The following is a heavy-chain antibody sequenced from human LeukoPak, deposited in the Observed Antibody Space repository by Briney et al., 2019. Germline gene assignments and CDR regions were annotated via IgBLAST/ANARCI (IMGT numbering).Heavy chain of an antibody. V-gene: IGHV1-24*01. D-gene: IGHD6-19*01. CDR2: FDPEDGET. CDR1: GNTLTELS. Sequence: ASVKVSCKVSGNTLTELSMHWVRQAPGKGLEWMGGFDPEDGETIYAQKFQGRVTMTEDTSTDTAYMELSSLRSEDTAVYYCATGRLDSSGWHNWFDPWGQGTLVTVSS. CDR3: ATGRLDSSGWHNWFDP. J-gene: IGHJ5*02.